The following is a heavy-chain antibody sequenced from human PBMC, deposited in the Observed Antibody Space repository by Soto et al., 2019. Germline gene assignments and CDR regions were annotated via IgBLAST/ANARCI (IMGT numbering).Heavy chain of an antibody. CDR1: GGTFSSYA. CDR3: AREAYYYDSSGYYYWFDP. D-gene: IGHD3-22*01. V-gene: IGHV1-69*13. Sequence: SVKVSCKASGGTFSSYAISWVRQAPGQGLEWMGGIIPIFGTANYAQKFQGRVTITADESTRTAYMELSSLRSEDTAVYYCAREAYYYDSSGYYYWFDPWGQGTLVTVSS. CDR2: IIPIFGTA. J-gene: IGHJ5*02.